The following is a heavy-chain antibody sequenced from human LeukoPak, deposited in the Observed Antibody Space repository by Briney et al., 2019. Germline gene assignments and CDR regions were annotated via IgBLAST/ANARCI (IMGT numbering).Heavy chain of an antibody. J-gene: IGHJ3*02. CDR3: ARGVLWLWPSDI. V-gene: IGHV1-18*04. Sequence: GASVKVSCKASGYTFTGYDMRWVRQAPGQGLEWMGWISAYSGSTNYAQKLQGRVTMTRDTSTHTAYIELRSLRSDGTGVYFWARGVLWLWPSDIWGEGAMVSVSS. D-gene: IGHD5-18*01. CDR1: GYTFTGYD. CDR2: ISAYSGST.